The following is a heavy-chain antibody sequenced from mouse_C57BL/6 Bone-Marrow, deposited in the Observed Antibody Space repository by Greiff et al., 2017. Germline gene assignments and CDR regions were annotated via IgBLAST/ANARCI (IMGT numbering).Heavy chain of an antibody. Sequence: EVQRVESGGGLVQPGGSLKLSGAASGFTFRDYYMYWVRQTPEKRLEWVAYISNGGGSTYDPDTVKGRFTISRDNAKNTLYLQMSRLKSEDTAIYYCARRNAMDYWGQGTSVTVSS. V-gene: IGHV5-12*01. CDR3: ARRNAMDY. CDR2: ISNGGGST. J-gene: IGHJ4*01. CDR1: GFTFRDYY.